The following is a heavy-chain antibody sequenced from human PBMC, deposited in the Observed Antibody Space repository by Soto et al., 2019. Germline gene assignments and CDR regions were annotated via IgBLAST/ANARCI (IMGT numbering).Heavy chain of an antibody. CDR3: ARDGRDYYYDSSGYLGPIDY. Sequence: ASVKVSCKASGYTFTSYGISWVRQAPGQGLEWMGWISAYNGNTNYAQKLQGRVTMTTDTSTSTAYMELRGLRSDDTAVYYCARDGRDYYYDSSGYLGPIDYWGQGTLVTVSS. CDR2: ISAYNGNT. J-gene: IGHJ4*02. CDR1: GYTFTSYG. V-gene: IGHV1-18*01. D-gene: IGHD3-22*01.